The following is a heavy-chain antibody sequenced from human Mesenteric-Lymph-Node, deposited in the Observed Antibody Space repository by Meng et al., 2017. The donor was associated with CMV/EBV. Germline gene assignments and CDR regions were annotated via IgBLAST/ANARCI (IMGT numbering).Heavy chain of an antibody. J-gene: IGHJ4*02. CDR1: GFTFSSHW. CDR2: INGDGSRT. CDR3: AKGRGADR. V-gene: IGHV3-74*01. D-gene: IGHD3-10*01. Sequence: GGSLRLSCAASGFTFSSHWMHWVRQAPGKGLVWVSGINGDGSRTSYADSVKGRFAISRDNAKNTLYLQMNSLRAEDTAVYYCAKGRGADRWGQGTLVTVSS.